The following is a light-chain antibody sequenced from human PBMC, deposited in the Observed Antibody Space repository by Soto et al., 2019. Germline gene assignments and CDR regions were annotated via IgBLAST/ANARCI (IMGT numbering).Light chain of an antibody. J-gene: IGLJ1*01. CDR3: FSHRGGDSHV. CDR1: SIDVGAYNY. CDR2: GVT. V-gene: IGLV2-14*01. Sequence: SVLTQPASVSGSPGQSITISCALTSIDVGAYNYVSWYQQYPGKAPKLMIYGVTNRPSGVSNRFSGSKTGNTASLTISGLQAEDEADYYCFSHRGGDSHVFGTGTKVTVL.